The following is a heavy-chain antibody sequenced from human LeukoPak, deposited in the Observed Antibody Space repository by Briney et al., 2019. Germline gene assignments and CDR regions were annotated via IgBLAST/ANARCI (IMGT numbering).Heavy chain of an antibody. CDR3: ARAYCSSTSCYFDY. J-gene: IGHJ4*02. CDR1: GYTFTGYY. V-gene: IGHV1-2*02. Sequence: ASVKVSCKASGYTFTGYYMHWVRQAPGQGLEWMGWINPNSGGTNYAQKFQGRVTMTRDTSISTAYMELSRLRSDDTAVYYCARAYCSSTSCYFDYWGQGTLVTVSS. D-gene: IGHD2-2*01. CDR2: INPNSGGT.